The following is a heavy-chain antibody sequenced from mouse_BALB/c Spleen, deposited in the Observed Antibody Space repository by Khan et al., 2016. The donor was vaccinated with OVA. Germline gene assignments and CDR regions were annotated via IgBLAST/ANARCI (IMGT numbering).Heavy chain of an antibody. D-gene: IGHD2-12*01. J-gene: IGHJ1*01. V-gene: IGHV9-1*02. CDR3: ARTDYSYDRYFDV. CDR1: GYTFTNYG. Sequence: QSQLVQSGPELKKPGETVKISCKASGYTFTNYGMNWVKQAPGKGLKWMGWINTYTGEPTYADDFKGRFAFSLETSASTAYLQISNLKNEDMATFFCARTDYSYDRYFDVWGAGTTVTVSS. CDR2: INTYTGEP.